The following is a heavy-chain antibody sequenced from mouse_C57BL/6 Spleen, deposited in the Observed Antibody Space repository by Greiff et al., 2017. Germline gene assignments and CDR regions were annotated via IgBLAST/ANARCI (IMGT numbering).Heavy chain of an antibody. CDR1: GYTFTSYW. V-gene: IGHV1-64*01. J-gene: IGHJ3*01. CDR3: AMYSNFAWFAY. CDR2: IHPNSGGT. Sequence: QVQLQQPGAELVKPGASVKLSCKASGYTFTSYWMHWVKQRPGQGLEWIGMIHPNSGGTNYNEKFKSKATLTVDTSSSTAYMQLSSLTSEDSAVYYCAMYSNFAWFAYWGQGTLVTVSA. D-gene: IGHD2-5*01.